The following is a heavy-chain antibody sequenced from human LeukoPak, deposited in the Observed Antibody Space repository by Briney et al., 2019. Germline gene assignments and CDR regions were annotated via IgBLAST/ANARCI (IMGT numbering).Heavy chain of an antibody. Sequence: PGGSLRLSCAASEFTVSSNYMSWVRQAPGKGLEWVSVIYSGGSTFYADSVKGRFTISRDNAKNSLYLQMNSLRDEDTAVYYCARGGVNYDILTGYWGDAFDIWGQGTMVTVSS. CDR3: ARGGVNYDILTGYWGDAFDI. CDR1: EFTVSSNY. CDR2: IYSGGST. J-gene: IGHJ3*02. V-gene: IGHV3-53*01. D-gene: IGHD3-9*01.